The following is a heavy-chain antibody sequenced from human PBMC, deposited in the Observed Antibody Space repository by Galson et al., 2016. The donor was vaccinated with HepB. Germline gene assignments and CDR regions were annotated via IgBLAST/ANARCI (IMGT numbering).Heavy chain of an antibody. CDR1: GFTLSTSGMC. CDR3: ARMKNYYYGMDV. J-gene: IGHJ6*02. CDR2: IDWDEDK. Sequence: LVKLTQTLTLTCTFPGFTLSTSGMCVSWIRQPPGNALEWPALIDWDEDKYYSTFTKTRLTISKYTSQNQVVLTMTNMDPVDTATYYCARMKNYYYGMDVWGQGTAVTVSS. V-gene: IGHV2-70*01.